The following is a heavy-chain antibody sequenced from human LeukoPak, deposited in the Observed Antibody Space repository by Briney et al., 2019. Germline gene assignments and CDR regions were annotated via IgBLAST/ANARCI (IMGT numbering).Heavy chain of an antibody. Sequence: GGSLRLSCAASGFTFSSYSMNWVRQAPGKGLEWVSSISSSSSYIYYADSVKGRFTISRDNAKNSLYLQMNSLRAEDTAVYYCAKDLLTGTSRARNFDYWGQGTLVTVSS. V-gene: IGHV3-21*04. D-gene: IGHD1/OR15-1a*01. CDR3: AKDLLTGTSRARNFDY. J-gene: IGHJ4*02. CDR2: ISSSSSYI. CDR1: GFTFSSYS.